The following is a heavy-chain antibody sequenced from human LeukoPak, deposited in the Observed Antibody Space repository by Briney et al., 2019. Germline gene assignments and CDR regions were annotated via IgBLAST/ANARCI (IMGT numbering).Heavy chain of an antibody. CDR1: GFSLSNYW. V-gene: IGHV3-74*01. CDR2: VPNDGTST. Sequence: GGSLRLSCAASGFSLSNYWMHWFRQVPGKGLMWVSRVPNDGTSTGYADSVKGRFTISRDDATNTLFLQMNSLRVEDTAVYYCATSGIGHYYFDFWCQGALVTVSS. J-gene: IGHJ4*02. D-gene: IGHD3-3*01. CDR3: ATSGIGHYYFDF.